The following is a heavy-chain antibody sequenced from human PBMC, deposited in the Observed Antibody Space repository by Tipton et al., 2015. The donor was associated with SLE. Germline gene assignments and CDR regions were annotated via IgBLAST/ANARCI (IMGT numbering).Heavy chain of an antibody. V-gene: IGHV4-34*01. CDR2: INHSGST. J-gene: IGHJ5*02. CDR1: GGSFSGYY. Sequence: TLSLTCAVYGGSFSGYYWSWIRQPPGKGLEWIGEINHSGSTNYNPSLTSRVTISVDTSKNQFSLKLSSVTAADTAVYYCARVVGSYNWFDPWGQGTLVTVSS. CDR3: ARVVGSYNWFDP. D-gene: IGHD2-15*01.